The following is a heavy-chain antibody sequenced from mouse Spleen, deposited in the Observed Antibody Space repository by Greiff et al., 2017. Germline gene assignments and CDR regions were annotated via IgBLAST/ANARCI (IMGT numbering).Heavy chain of an antibody. J-gene: IGHJ3*01. CDR3: ARSQLGRMEGFAY. D-gene: IGHD4-1*02. Sequence: VQLQQSGAELAKPGASVKLSCKASGYTFTSYWMHWVKQRPGQGLEWIGYINPSSGYTKYNQKFKDKATLTADKSSSTAYMQLSSLTYEDSAVYYCARSQLGRMEGFAYWGQGTLVTVSA. CDR1: GYTFTSYW. V-gene: IGHV1-7*01. CDR2: INPSSGYT.